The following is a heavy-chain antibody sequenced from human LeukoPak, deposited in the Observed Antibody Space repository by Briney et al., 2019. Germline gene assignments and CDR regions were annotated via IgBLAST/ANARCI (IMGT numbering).Heavy chain of an antibody. CDR2: LSASGGTT. CDR1: GFTFSNYG. D-gene: IGHD6-19*01. Sequence: SGGSLRLSCAASGFTFSNYGMSWVRQAPGKGLEWVSTLSASGGTTYYADSVKGRLIISRDNSKNTLHLQMNSLRAEDTAVYYCANQAVAGTLSGVYWGQGTLVTVSS. J-gene: IGHJ4*02. CDR3: ANQAVAGTLSGVY. V-gene: IGHV3-23*01.